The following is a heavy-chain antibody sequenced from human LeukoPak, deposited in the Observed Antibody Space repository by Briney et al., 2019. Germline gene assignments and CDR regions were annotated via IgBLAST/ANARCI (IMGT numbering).Heavy chain of an antibody. CDR1: GGSISSYY. CDR3: ARLHESDYYDSSGYLDY. D-gene: IGHD3-22*01. Sequence: TSETLSLTCTVSGGSISSYYWSWIRQPPGKGLEWIGYIYYSGSTNYNPSLKSRVTISVDTSKNQFPLKLSSVTAADTAVYYCARLHESDYYDSSGYLDYWGQGTLVTVSS. CDR2: IYYSGST. J-gene: IGHJ4*02. V-gene: IGHV4-59*01.